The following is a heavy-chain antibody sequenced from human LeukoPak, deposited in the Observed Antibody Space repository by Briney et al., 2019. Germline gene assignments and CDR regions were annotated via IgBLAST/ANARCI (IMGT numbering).Heavy chain of an antibody. Sequence: PGGSLRLSCAAPGFTFTGSLVHRVRQAPGKGLVWVSRINSDGSSTSYADSVKGRFTISRDNAKNTLSLQMNSLRAEDTAVYYCARGYSSGWANSWGPGTLVTVSS. CDR1: GFTFTGSL. J-gene: IGHJ1*01. CDR3: ARGYSSGWANS. CDR2: INSDGSST. D-gene: IGHD6-19*01. V-gene: IGHV3-74*01.